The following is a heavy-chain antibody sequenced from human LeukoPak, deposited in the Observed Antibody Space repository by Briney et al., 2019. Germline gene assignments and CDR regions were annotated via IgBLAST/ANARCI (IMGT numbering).Heavy chain of an antibody. D-gene: IGHD3-22*01. Sequence: GGSLRLPCAASGFTFSDHSMSWIRQSPGKGLEWVAYITSGGSPMYYVDSVKGRSTISRDNAKNSLFLEVHSLRAEDTGVYYCVRDSHYYDTSDPKYRLDYWGQGTLVTVSS. CDR2: ITSGGSPM. CDR3: VRDSHYYDTSDPKYRLDY. CDR1: GFTFSDHS. V-gene: IGHV3-11*04. J-gene: IGHJ4*02.